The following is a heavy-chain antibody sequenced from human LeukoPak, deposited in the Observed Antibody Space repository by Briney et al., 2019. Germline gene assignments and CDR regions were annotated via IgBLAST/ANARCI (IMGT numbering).Heavy chain of an antibody. CDR2: IIPILGIA. V-gene: IGHV1-69*04. CDR1: GYTFTSYA. D-gene: IGHD5-18*01. J-gene: IGHJ4*02. CDR3: ARDPGGYSYGYNY. Sequence: ASVKVSCKASGYTFTSYAISWVRQAPGQGLEWMGRIIPILGIANYAQKFQGRVTITADKSTSTAYMELSSLRSEDTAVYYCARDPGGYSYGYNYWGQGTLVTVSS.